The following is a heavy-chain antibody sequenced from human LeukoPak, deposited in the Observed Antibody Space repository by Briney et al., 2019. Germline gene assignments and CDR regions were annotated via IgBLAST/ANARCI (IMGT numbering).Heavy chain of an antibody. CDR1: GFTFSHYI. CDR3: ARSGREGDDNEIDP. J-gene: IGHJ5*02. Sequence: GGSLRLSCEASGFTFSHYIMSWLRQAPGKGLAWVSYISGSVGYYGDYVNYADSVKGQFTTSRDNAKNSLSLQMTSLRDDDTAVYYCARSGREGDDNEIDPWGQGTLVIVSS. V-gene: IGHV3-21*01. CDR2: ISGSVGYYGDYV. D-gene: IGHD3-16*01.